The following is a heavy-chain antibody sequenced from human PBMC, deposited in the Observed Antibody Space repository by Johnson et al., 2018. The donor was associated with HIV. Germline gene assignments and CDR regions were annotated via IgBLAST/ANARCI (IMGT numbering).Heavy chain of an antibody. CDR3: AKAFEYSSSSMAFDI. Sequence: VQLVESGGVVVQPGGSLRLSCAASGFTFDDYAMHWVRQAPGKGLEWVSGISWNSGSIGYADSVKGRFTISRDNSKNTLYLQMNSLRAEDTAVYYCAKAFEYSSSSMAFDIWGQGTMVTVSS. J-gene: IGHJ3*02. CDR1: GFTFDDYA. V-gene: IGHV3-9*01. CDR2: ISWNSGSI. D-gene: IGHD6-6*01.